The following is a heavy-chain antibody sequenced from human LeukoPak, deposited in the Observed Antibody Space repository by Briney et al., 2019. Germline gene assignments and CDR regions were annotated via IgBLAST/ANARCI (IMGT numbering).Heavy chain of an antibody. J-gene: IGHJ4*02. D-gene: IGHD5-12*01. Sequence: PGRSLRLSCAASGFTFSNYGMHWVRQAPGKGLEWVSYISSTSSYTNYADSVKGRFTISRDNAKNSLHLQMNSLRAEDTAVYYCARSYGWLPGGMWGQGTLVTVSP. CDR3: ARSYGWLPGGM. V-gene: IGHV3-21*05. CDR1: GFTFSNYG. CDR2: ISSTSSYT.